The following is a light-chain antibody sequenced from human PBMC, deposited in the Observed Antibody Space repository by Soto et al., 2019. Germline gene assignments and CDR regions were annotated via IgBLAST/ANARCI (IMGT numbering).Light chain of an antibody. CDR3: QHYGNSHSNT. J-gene: IGKJ5*01. CDR2: GAS. Sequence: EIALTQSQGTLSLSPGERATLSWRASQSVSSSYLAWYQQKPGQAPRLLIYGASSRATGISDRISGIGSGTDFTLTISRLETEDFAVYYCQHYGNSHSNTFCQGTRLEIK. V-gene: IGKV3-20*01. CDR1: QSVSSSY.